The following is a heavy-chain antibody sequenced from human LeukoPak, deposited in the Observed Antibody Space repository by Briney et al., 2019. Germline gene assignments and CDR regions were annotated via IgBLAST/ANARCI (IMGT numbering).Heavy chain of an antibody. Sequence: GGSLGLSCAASGFTFSSYAMSWVRQAPGKGLEWVSAISGSGGSTYYADSVKGRFTISRDNAKNSLYLQMNSLRAEDTALYYCAVLHGYCSGGSCYSYYFDYWGQGTLVTVSS. D-gene: IGHD2-15*01. V-gene: IGHV3-23*01. CDR1: GFTFSSYA. CDR2: ISGSGGST. J-gene: IGHJ4*02. CDR3: AVLHGYCSGGSCYSYYFDY.